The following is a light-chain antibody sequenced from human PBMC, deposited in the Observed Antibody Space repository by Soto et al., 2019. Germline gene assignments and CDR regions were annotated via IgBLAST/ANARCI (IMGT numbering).Light chain of an antibody. J-gene: IGLJ1*01. V-gene: IGLV2-14*01. CDR3: SSYTSSSTRV. Sequence: QSALTQPASVSGSPGQSITIYCTGTSSDVGGYNYVSWYQQHPGKAPKLMIYEVSNRPSGVSNRFSGSKSGNTASLTISGLQAEDEADYYGSSYTSSSTRVFGTGTKLTVL. CDR1: SSDVGGYNY. CDR2: EVS.